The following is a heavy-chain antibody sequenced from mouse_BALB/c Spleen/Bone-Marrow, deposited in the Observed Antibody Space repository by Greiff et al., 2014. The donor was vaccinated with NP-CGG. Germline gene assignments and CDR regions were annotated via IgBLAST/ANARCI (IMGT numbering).Heavy chain of an antibody. CDR3: ARGGLLRARDY. J-gene: IGHJ4*01. D-gene: IGHD2-3*01. V-gene: IGHV1-20*02. CDR2: INPYNGDT. CDR1: GYSFTGYF. Sequence: VQLKQSGPELVKPGASVKISCKASGYSFTGYFMNWVMQSHGKSLEWIGRINPYNGDTFYNQKFKGKATLTVDKSSSTAHMELRSLASEDSAVYYCARGGLLRARDYWGQGTSVTVSP.